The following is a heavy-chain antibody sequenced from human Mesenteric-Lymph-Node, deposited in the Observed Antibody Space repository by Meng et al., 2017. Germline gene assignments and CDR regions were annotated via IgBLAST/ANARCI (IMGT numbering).Heavy chain of an antibody. D-gene: IGHD3-22*01. CDR2: INSDGSTT. J-gene: IGHJ3*01. CDR3: AREGYYYDSSGFYHDAFDV. V-gene: IGHV3-74*03. CDR1: GFTFSSYG. Sequence: GESLKISCAASGFTFSSYGMHWVRQAPGKGLVWVSRINSDGSTTTYADSVKGRFTISRDNAKNTMYLQMNSLRAEDTAVYYCAREGYYYDSSGFYHDAFDVWGQGTMVTVSS.